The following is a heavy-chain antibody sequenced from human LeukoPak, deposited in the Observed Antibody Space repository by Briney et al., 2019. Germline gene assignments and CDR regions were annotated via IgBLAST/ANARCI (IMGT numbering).Heavy chain of an antibody. CDR1: GYTFTGYY. CDR3: ARDYGLVIRSYYFDY. Sequence: ASVKVSCKASGYTFTGYYMHWVRQAPGRGLEWMGWINPNSGGTNYAQKFQGRVTMTRDTSISTAYMELSRLRSDDTAVYYCARDYGLVIRSYYFDYWGQGTLVTVSS. V-gene: IGHV1-2*02. CDR2: INPNSGGT. J-gene: IGHJ4*02. D-gene: IGHD3/OR15-3a*01.